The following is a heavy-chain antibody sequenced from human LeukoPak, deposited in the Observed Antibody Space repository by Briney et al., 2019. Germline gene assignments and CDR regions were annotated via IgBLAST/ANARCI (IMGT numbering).Heavy chain of an antibody. V-gene: IGHV3-72*01. Sequence: PGGSLRLSCAASGFKFSDHYIDWVRQAPGKGLEWVGRSRNKASSYTTEYAASVEGRFTISRDVSESSLYLQMNSLRAEDTAVYYCAKDLSVLRFLEWLYDAFDIWGQGTMVTVSS. CDR3: AKDLSVLRFLEWLYDAFDI. CDR2: SRNKASSYTT. CDR1: GFKFSDHY. D-gene: IGHD3-3*01. J-gene: IGHJ3*02.